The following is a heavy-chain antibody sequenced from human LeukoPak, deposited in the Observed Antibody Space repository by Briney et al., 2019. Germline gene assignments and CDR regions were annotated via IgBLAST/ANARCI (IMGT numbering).Heavy chain of an antibody. Sequence: SETLSLTCTVSGGSISSYYWSWIRQPPGKGLEWIGYIYYSGSTNCNPSLKGRVTISVDTSKNQFSLKLSSVTAADTAVYYCARVGYSSGWYRHDAFDIWGQGTMVTVSS. CDR2: IYYSGST. J-gene: IGHJ3*02. CDR1: GGSISSYY. V-gene: IGHV4-59*01. CDR3: ARVGYSSGWYRHDAFDI. D-gene: IGHD6-19*01.